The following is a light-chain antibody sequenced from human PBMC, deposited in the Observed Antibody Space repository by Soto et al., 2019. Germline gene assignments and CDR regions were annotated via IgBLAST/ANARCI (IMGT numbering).Light chain of an antibody. J-gene: IGLJ1*01. Sequence: QSALTQPASVSGSPGQSITISCTGTSSVIGGYNYVSWYQQLPGKVPKLIIYDVSNRPSGFSDRFSGSKSGNAASLTISGLQAEDEADYYCSSYTSTSTLYVFGTGTKLTVL. CDR3: SSYTSTSTLYV. CDR2: DVS. V-gene: IGLV2-14*03. CDR1: SSVIGGYNY.